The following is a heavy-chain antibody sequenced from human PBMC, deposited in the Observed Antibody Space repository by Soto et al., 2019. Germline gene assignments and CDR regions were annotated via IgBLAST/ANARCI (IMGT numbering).Heavy chain of an antibody. V-gene: IGHV4-34*01. CDR3: ARGRRWLVGYFDY. Sequence: PSETLSLTCAVYGGSFSGYYWSWIRQPPGKGLEWIGEINHSGSTKYNPSLKSRVTISVDTSKNQFSLKLSSVTAADTAVYYCARGRRWLVGYFDYWGQGTLVTVSS. CDR1: GGSFSGYY. CDR2: INHSGST. D-gene: IGHD2-15*01. J-gene: IGHJ4*02.